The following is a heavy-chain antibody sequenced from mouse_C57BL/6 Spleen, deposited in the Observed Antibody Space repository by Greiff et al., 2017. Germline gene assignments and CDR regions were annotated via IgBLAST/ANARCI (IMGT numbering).Heavy chain of an antibody. CDR3: ARHSRRDYYGSSYGYFDV. J-gene: IGHJ1*03. CDR2: FYPGSGSI. D-gene: IGHD1-1*01. Sequence: VQLVESGAELVKPGASVKLSCKASGYTFTEYTIHWVKQRSGQGLEWIGWFYPGSGSIKYNEKFKDKATLTADKSSSTVYMELSRLTSEDSAVYFCARHSRRDYYGSSYGYFDVWGTGTTVTVSS. CDR1: GYTFTEYT. V-gene: IGHV1-62-2*01.